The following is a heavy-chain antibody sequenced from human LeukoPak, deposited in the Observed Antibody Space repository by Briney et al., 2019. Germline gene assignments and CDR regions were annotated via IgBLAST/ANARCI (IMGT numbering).Heavy chain of an antibody. V-gene: IGHV3-74*01. Sequence: GGCLRLSCAASGFTFSGYWVHWVRQAPGKGLVWVSRINSGGSSTSSADSVEGRFTTSRDNTKNTLYLQMNSLRAEDTAVYYCARERATHDFDYWGQGTLVTVSS. CDR3: ARERATHDFDY. CDR1: GFTFSGYW. CDR2: INSGGSST. J-gene: IGHJ4*02.